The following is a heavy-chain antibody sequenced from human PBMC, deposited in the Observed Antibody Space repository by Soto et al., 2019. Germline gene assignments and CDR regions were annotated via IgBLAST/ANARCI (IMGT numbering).Heavy chain of an antibody. CDR2: ISTGGTTI. D-gene: IGHD1-7*01. J-gene: IGHJ4*02. Sequence: QVQLMESGGGLVKPAGSLRLTCTASGFTFSDYYMTWIRQAPGKGLEWVSYISTGGTTIYYADSVKGRFTMSRDNAENSLYLQMNSLRDDDTAVYYCARENYGVDFWGPGTLVTVSS. CDR3: ARENYGVDF. CDR1: GFTFSDYY. V-gene: IGHV3-11*01.